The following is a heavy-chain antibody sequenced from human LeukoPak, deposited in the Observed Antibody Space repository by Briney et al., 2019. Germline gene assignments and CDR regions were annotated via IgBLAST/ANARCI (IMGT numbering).Heavy chain of an antibody. CDR1: GASISSGDSY. CDR3: ARVRSAGPFDY. V-gene: IGHV4-30-4*01. D-gene: IGHD4/OR15-4a*01. J-gene: IGHJ4*02. Sequence: PSETLSLTCIVSGASISSGDSYWSWIRQPPGKGLEWIGYIYYSGSPYYNPSLKSRVTMSLDTSKNQVSLNLTSVTAADTAVYYCARVRSAGPFDYWGQGTLVTVSS. CDR2: IYYSGSP.